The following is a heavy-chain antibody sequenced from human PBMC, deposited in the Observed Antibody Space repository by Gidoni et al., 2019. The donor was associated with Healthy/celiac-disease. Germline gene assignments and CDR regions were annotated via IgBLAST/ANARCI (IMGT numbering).Heavy chain of an antibody. J-gene: IGHJ4*02. Sequence: EVQLVVSGGGLVQPGGSLRLSCAASGFTFSSYWMSWVRQAPGKGLEWVANIEQDGSEKYYVDSVKGRFTISRDNAKNSLYLQMNSLRAEDTAVYYCASSLDIVVVPALHWGQGTLVTVSS. CDR2: IEQDGSEK. CDR1: GFTFSSYW. D-gene: IGHD2-2*01. CDR3: ASSLDIVVVPALH. V-gene: IGHV3-7*03.